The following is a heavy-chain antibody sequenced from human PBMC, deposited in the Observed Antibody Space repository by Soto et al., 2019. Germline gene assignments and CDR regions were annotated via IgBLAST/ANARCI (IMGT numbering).Heavy chain of an antibody. Sequence: ASVKVSCKASGGTFSSYAISWVRQAPGQGLEWMGEIIPIFGTANYAQKFQGRVTITADESTSTAYMELSSLRSEDTAVYYCARVNADSSGYCYYYYGMDVWGQGTTVTVSS. V-gene: IGHV1-69*13. J-gene: IGHJ6*02. CDR2: IIPIFGTA. D-gene: IGHD3-22*01. CDR1: GGTFSSYA. CDR3: ARVNADSSGYCYYYYGMDV.